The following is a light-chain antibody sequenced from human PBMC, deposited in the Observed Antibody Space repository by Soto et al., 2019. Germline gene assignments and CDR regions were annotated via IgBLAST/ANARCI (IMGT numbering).Light chain of an antibody. CDR1: QSISSY. CDR3: QQSYSTRFT. V-gene: IGKV1-39*01. CDR2: AAS. J-gene: IGKJ3*01. Sequence: DIQMTQSPSSLSASVGDRVTITCRASQSISSYLNWYQQKPGKAPKLLIYAASSLQSGFPSRFSGSGSGTDFTLTTSSLQPEEFATYYCQQSYSTRFTFGPGTKVDIK.